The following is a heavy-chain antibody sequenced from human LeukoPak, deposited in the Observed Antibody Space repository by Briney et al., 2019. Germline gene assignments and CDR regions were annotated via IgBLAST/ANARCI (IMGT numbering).Heavy chain of an antibody. D-gene: IGHD2-8*01. CDR2: ISAYNGNT. J-gene: IGHJ5*02. CDR1: GYTFTSYG. CDR3: ARDLPYFPNGVSYIFRFDP. Sequence: GASVKVSCKASGYTFTSYGINWVRQAPGQGLEWMGWISAYNGNTNYAQKLQGRVTMTTDTSTSTAYMELRSLRADDTDGYYWARDLPYFPNGVSYIFRFDPWGQGTLVTVSS. V-gene: IGHV1-18*01.